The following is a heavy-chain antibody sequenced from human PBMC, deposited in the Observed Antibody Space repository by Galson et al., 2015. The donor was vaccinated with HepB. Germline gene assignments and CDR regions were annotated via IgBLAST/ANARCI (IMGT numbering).Heavy chain of an antibody. CDR1: GGSISSGGYY. Sequence: TLSLTCTVSGGSISSGGYYWSWIRQHPGKGLEWIGYIYYSGSTYYNPSLKSRVTISVDTSKNQFSLKLSSVTAADTAVYYCARAIAVLTPWWFDPWGQGTLVTVSS. J-gene: IGHJ5*02. CDR3: ARAIAVLTPWWFDP. V-gene: IGHV4-31*03. D-gene: IGHD4-23*01. CDR2: IYYSGST.